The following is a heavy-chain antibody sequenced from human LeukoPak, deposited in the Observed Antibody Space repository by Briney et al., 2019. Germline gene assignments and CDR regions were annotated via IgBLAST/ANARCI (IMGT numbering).Heavy chain of an antibody. J-gene: IGHJ3*02. CDR1: GGSMINYY. CDR2: IYYTGTT. V-gene: IGHV4-59*01. D-gene: IGHD3-22*01. CDR3: ARAYYYDDAFDI. Sequence: PSETLSLTCTVSGGSMINYYWSWIRQPPGKGLEWIAYIYYTGTTNYNPSLKSRVTISVDTSKNQVSLKLSSVIAADTAVYYCARAYYYDDAFDIWGQGTMVTVSS.